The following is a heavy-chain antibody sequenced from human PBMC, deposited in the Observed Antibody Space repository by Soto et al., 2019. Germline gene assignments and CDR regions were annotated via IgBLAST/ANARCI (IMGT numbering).Heavy chain of an antibody. D-gene: IGHD3-22*01. CDR3: ARDRRAYYYDSSGPIEDAFDI. V-gene: IGHV4-31*01. J-gene: IGHJ3*02. CDR1: GGSISSGGYY. Sequence: SETLSLTCTVSGGSISSGGYYWSWIRQHPGKGLEWIGYIYYSGSTYYNPSLKSQVTISVDTSKNQFSLKLSSVTAADTAVYYCARDRRAYYYDSSGPIEDAFDIWGQGTMVTVSS. CDR2: IYYSGST.